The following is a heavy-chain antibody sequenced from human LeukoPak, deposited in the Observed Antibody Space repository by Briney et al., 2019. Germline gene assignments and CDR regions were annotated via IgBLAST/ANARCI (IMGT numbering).Heavy chain of an antibody. CDR3: ARGHSSSPSFDF. D-gene: IGHD6-13*01. CDR2: INPNSGAT. CDR1: GYTFTGYY. Sequence: ASVKVSRKASGYTFTGYYMLWVRQAPGQGLEWMGWINPNSGATNYAQKFQGRVAMASDTSIGTAYMELSRLRSDDTAVYYCARGHSSSPSFDFWGQGTLVTVSS. J-gene: IGHJ4*02. V-gene: IGHV1-2*02.